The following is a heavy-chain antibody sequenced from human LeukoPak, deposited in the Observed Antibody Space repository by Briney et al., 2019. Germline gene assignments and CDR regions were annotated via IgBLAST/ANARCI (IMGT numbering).Heavy chain of an antibody. Sequence: GESLKISCKGSGYSFTNYWIGWVRQMPGKGLEWMGIIFPGDSDTRYSPSFQGQVIISADKSISTAYLQWSSLKASDTAMYYCARRFNWDPFNIWGQGTMVTVSS. CDR1: GYSFTNYW. D-gene: IGHD7-27*01. J-gene: IGHJ3*02. CDR2: IFPGDSDT. CDR3: ARRFNWDPFNI. V-gene: IGHV5-51*01.